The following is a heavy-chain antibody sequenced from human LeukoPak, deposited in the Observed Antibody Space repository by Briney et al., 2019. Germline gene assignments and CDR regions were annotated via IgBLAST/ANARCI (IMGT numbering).Heavy chain of an antibody. Sequence: GGSLRLSCAASGFTFSNYAMSWVRQAPGKGLEWVSVISGSGGSSYYADSVQGRFTISRDNSKNTVYLQMNGLRAEDTAVYYCAKVPAAILTLPLYYFDYWGQGTLVTVSS. J-gene: IGHJ4*02. D-gene: IGHD2-2*02. CDR3: AKVPAAILTLPLYYFDY. V-gene: IGHV3-23*01. CDR1: GFTFSNYA. CDR2: ISGSGGSS.